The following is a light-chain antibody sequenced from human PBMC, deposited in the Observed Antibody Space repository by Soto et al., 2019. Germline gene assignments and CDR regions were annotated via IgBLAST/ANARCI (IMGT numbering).Light chain of an antibody. CDR2: SDD. J-gene: IGLJ1*01. CDR3: AAWNDNPNGPGYV. V-gene: IGLV1-44*01. CDR1: SSNIGSNY. Sequence: QSVLTQPTSASGTPGQRVTISCSGSSSNIGSNYVNWYQHLPGTAPKLLIYSDDQRPSGVPDRFSGSKSGTSASLAISGLQSEDEADYFCAAWNDNPNGPGYVFGTGTKLTVL.